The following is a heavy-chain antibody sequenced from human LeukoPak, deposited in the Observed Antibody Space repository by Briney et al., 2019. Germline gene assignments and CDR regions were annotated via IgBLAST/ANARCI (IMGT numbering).Heavy chain of an antibody. V-gene: IGHV3-53*01. J-gene: IGHJ4*02. D-gene: IGHD3-16*01. Sequence: GGSLRLSCAASGFTVITNDMTWVRQAPGKGLEWVSALYSDGNTKYADSVQSRFTISRDNSKNTLYLEMNSLSPDDTAVYYCARGVESLAANTLAYWGQGTLVTVSS. CDR3: ARGVESLAANTLAY. CDR2: LYSDGNT. CDR1: GFTVITND.